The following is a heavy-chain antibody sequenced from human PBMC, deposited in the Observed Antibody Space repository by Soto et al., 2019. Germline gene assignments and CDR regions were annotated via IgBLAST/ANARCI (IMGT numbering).Heavy chain of an antibody. J-gene: IGHJ5*02. CDR1: GDSVTSHY. CDR3: ARAELVTIFGVVTINWFDP. V-gene: IGHV4-59*02. Sequence: SETLSLTCSFSGDSVTSHYLTWIRQSPEKGLEWIGYMHYTGFSHYNPSLKSRLTISVDTSKNQFTLQLTSVTAADTAVYYCARAELVTIFGVVTINWFDPWGQGTLVTVSS. CDR2: MHYTGFS. D-gene: IGHD3-3*01.